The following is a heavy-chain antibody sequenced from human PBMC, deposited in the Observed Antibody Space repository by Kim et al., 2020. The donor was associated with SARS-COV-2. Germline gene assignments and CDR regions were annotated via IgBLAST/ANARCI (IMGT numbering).Heavy chain of an antibody. D-gene: IGHD6-19*01. CDR3: ARLGRRDGSGWFPFDY. CDR2: IYPGDSDT. CDR1: GYSFTSYW. V-gene: IGHV5-51*01. Sequence: GESLKISCKGSGYSFTSYWIGWVRQMPGKGLEWMGIIYPGDSDTRYSPSFQGQVTISADKSISTAYLQWSSPKASDTAMYYCARLGRRDGSGWFPFDYWGQGTLVTVSS. J-gene: IGHJ4*02.